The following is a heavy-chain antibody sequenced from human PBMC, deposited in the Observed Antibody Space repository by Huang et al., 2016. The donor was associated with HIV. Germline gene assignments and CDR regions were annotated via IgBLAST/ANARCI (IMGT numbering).Heavy chain of an antibody. CDR2: IRFDGNKK. D-gene: IGHD2-8*01. CDR3: AKGGAGYHNGPEY. CDR1: GFTFSTVG. V-gene: IGHV3-30*02. Sequence: QVRLVESGGGVVQPGGSLTLSCEASGFTFSTVGMHWVRQAPGKGREWVANIRFDGNKKVYEESLKGRFTIFRENSKNTVYLEMNSLTGEDTAMYFCAKGGAGYHNGPEYWGQGTQVIVS. J-gene: IGHJ4*02.